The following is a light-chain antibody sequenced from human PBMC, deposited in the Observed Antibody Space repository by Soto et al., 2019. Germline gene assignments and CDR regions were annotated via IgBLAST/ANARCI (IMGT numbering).Light chain of an antibody. Sequence: QSVLTQSSSASASPGSSVKLTCTLSSGHSSFLIAWHQQQPGKAPRYLMRLEGSGNYNKGSGVPDRVSGSSSGADRYLTISNLEYEDEADYYCENWGSHTQVFGGGTKLTVL. CDR3: ENWGSHTQV. J-gene: IGLJ3*02. CDR1: SGHSSFL. CDR2: LEGSGNY. V-gene: IGLV4-60*02.